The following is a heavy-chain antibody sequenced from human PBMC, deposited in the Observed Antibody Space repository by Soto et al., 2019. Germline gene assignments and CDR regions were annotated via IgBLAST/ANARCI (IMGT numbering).Heavy chain of an antibody. CDR1: GLPFSSYA. D-gene: IGHD3-3*01. CDR2: ISGSGGST. J-gene: IGHJ4*02. Sequence: GGSLRLSCAASGLPFSSYAMSWVRQAPGKGLEWVSAISGSGGSTYYADSVKGRFTISRDNSKNTLYLQMNSLRAEDTAVYYCAKDGSPYYDFWSGYYQTYYFDYWGQGTLVTVSS. V-gene: IGHV3-23*01. CDR3: AKDGSPYYDFWSGYYQTYYFDY.